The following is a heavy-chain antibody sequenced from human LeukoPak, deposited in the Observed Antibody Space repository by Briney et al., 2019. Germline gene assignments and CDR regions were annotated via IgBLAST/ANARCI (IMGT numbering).Heavy chain of an antibody. CDR3: ARDLLAPTKAHVFDY. V-gene: IGHV3-7*01. J-gene: IGHJ4*02. CDR2: IKQDGSEK. D-gene: IGHD2-15*01. Sequence: GGSLRLSRAVSGFTISSYWMSWVRQAPGKGLEWVANIKQDGSEKYYADSVKGRFTISRDNAKNSLYLQMNSLRAEDTAVYYCARDLLAPTKAHVFDYWGQGTLVTVSS. CDR1: GFTISSYW.